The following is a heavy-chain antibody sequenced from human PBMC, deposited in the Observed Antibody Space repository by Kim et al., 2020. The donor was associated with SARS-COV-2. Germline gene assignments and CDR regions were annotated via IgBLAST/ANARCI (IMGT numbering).Heavy chain of an antibody. CDR2: IIPIFGTA. CDR1: GGTFSSYA. D-gene: IGHD5-18*01. J-gene: IGHJ4*02. Sequence: SVKVSCKASGGTFSSYAISWVRQAPGQGLEWMGGIIPIFGTANYAQKFQGRVTITADESTSTAYMELSSLRSEDTAVYYCARTVTAMAYYFDYWGQGTLVTVSS. V-gene: IGHV1-69*13. CDR3: ARTVTAMAYYFDY.